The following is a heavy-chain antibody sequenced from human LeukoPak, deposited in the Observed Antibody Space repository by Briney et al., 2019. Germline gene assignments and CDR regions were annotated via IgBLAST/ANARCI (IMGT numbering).Heavy chain of an antibody. CDR2: ISSSGGYM. CDR1: GFTFSTYS. V-gene: IGHV3-21*01. Sequence: GGSLRLSCAASGFTFSTYSMNWVRQAPGKGLEWVSCISSSGGYMYYADSMKGRFTISRDNAKNSLYLQMNSLRPEDTAVYYCARDARIAVAGTSPESSDFWGQGTLVTVSS. J-gene: IGHJ4*02. CDR3: ARDARIAVAGTSPESSDF. D-gene: IGHD6-19*01.